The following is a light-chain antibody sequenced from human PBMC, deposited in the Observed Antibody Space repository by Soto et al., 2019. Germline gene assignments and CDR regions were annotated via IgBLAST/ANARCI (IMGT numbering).Light chain of an antibody. V-gene: IGKV3-20*01. J-gene: IGKJ4*01. CDR3: QQYHKWPLT. CDR2: GVS. Sequence: ETVLTQSPGTLSLSPGERATLSCRASQNLNSNFLAWYQQKPGQAPRLLIYGVSNRATGIPDRFSGSGSGTDFTLTISRLEPEDFAVYYCQQYHKWPLTFGGGTKVDIK. CDR1: QNLNSNF.